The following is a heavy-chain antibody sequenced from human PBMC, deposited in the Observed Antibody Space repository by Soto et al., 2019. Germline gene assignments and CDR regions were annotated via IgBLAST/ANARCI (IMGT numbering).Heavy chain of an antibody. CDR1: GDFLTTFY. D-gene: IGHD6-19*01. J-gene: IGHJ4*02. V-gene: IGHV4-59*01. Sequence: PSETLSLTCDVSGDFLTTFYWNWMRQSPGKGLEWIGYIFYGGHTNYNPSLRGRATISVDTSKNQFSLKLSSVTAADTAVYYCARSPQYSSGWNGGFDYWGQGTLVTVSS. CDR2: IFYGGHT. CDR3: ARSPQYSSGWNGGFDY.